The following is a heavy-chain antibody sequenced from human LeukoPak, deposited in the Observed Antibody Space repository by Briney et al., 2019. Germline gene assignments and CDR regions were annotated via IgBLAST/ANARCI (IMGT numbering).Heavy chain of an antibody. CDR3: ASEPTETFVLDS. CDR1: GLQFDVYA. CDR2: ISHHSSAT. Sequence: GGSLRLSCSASGLQFDVYAMHWARQVPGKGLEWVAGISHHSSATAYANSVRGRFTISRDNAKNSLYLQMVTLRPEDTAFYFCASEPTETFVLDSWGQGTLLTVSS. D-gene: IGHD1-14*01. J-gene: IGHJ4*02. V-gene: IGHV3-9*01.